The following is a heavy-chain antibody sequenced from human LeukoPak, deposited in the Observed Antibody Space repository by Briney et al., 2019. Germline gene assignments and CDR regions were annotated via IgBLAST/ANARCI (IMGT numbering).Heavy chain of an antibody. J-gene: IGHJ3*02. CDR2: IKQDGSEK. D-gene: IGHD6-13*01. V-gene: IGHV3-7*01. CDR1: GFTFSSYW. Sequence: GGSLRLSCAASGFTFSSYWMSWVRQAPGKGLEWVANIKQDGSEKYYVDSVKGRFTISRDNAKNSLYLQMNSLRAEDTAVYYCARDHSSSLFHAFDIWGQGTMVTVSS. CDR3: ARDHSSSLFHAFDI.